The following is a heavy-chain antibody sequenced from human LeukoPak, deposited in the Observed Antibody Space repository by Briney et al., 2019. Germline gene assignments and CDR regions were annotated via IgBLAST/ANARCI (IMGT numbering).Heavy chain of an antibody. D-gene: IGHD2-2*02. Sequence: GGSLRLSCAASGFTFSNAWIAWVRQMPGKGLEWMGIIYPGDSETRYSPSFQGQVTISADKSISTAYLQWSSLKASDSAMYYCARRESARYCSTTSCYTTDYWGQGTLVTVSS. V-gene: IGHV5-51*01. CDR3: ARRESARYCSTTSCYTTDY. CDR2: IYPGDSET. CDR1: GFTFSNAW. J-gene: IGHJ4*02.